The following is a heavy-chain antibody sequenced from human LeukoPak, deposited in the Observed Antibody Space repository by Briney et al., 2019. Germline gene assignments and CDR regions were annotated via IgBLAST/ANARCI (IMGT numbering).Heavy chain of an antibody. V-gene: IGHV4-38-2*01. Sequence: SETLSLTCAVSGYSISSGYYWGRIRQPPGKGLEWIGSIYHSGSTYYNPSLKSRVTISVDTSKNQFSLKLSSVTAADTAVYYCARHAKYCSSTSCYIDYWGQGTLVTVSS. J-gene: IGHJ4*02. CDR1: GYSISSGYY. CDR3: ARHAKYCSSTSCYIDY. CDR2: IYHSGST. D-gene: IGHD2-2*02.